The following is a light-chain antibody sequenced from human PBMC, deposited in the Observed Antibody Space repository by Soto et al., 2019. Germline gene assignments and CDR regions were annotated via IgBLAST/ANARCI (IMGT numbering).Light chain of an antibody. CDR2: WAS. Sequence: DIVMTQSPDSLAVSLGERATINCKSSQSVLYSSNNQHYLAWYQQKPGQPPKLVIYWASTRESGVPDRFSGSGSGTDFTLTISSLQAEDVAVYYCHQYYRTPWTFGQGTKVEIK. V-gene: IGKV4-1*01. J-gene: IGKJ1*01. CDR1: QSVLYSSNNQHY. CDR3: HQYYRTPWT.